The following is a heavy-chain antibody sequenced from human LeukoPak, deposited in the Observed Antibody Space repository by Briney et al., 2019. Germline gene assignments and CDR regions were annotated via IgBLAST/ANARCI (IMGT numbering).Heavy chain of an antibody. J-gene: IGHJ6*03. Sequence: GRSLRLSCAASGFTFDDYAMHWVRQAPGKGLEWVSGISWNSGSIGYADSVKGRFTTSRDNAKNSLYLQMNSLRAEDTALYYCAKLSGSSSTSYYYYYMDVWGKGTTVTVSS. CDR1: GFTFDDYA. CDR2: ISWNSGSI. D-gene: IGHD2-2*01. V-gene: IGHV3-9*01. CDR3: AKLSGSSSTSYYYYYMDV.